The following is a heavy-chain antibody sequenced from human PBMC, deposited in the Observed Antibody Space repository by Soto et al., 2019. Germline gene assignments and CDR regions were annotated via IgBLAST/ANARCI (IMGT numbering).Heavy chain of an antibody. V-gene: IGHV4-59*01. CDR2: IYYSGST. CDR3: ARGLVGYYDSSGYSDY. Sequence: PSETLSLTCTVSGGSISSYYWSWIRQPPGKGLEWIGYIYYSGSTNYNPSLKSRVTISVDTSKNQFSLKLSPVTAADTAVYYCARGLVGYYDSSGYSDYSGQGPLVTVSS. J-gene: IGHJ4*02. D-gene: IGHD3-22*01. CDR1: GGSISSYY.